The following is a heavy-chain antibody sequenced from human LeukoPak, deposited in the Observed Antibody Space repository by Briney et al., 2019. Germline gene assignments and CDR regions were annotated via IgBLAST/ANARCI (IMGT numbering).Heavy chain of an antibody. J-gene: IGHJ1*01. CDR2: IKSDGST. D-gene: IGHD3-22*01. V-gene: IGHV3-74*01. CDR1: GFTFRSYW. CDR3: ARAPSEIGGYYPEYFRH. Sequence: GGSLRLPCAASGFTFRSYWMHWVRQAPGKGLVWVSRIKSDGSTNYADSVKGRFTISRDNAKNTLSLQMNSLRAEDTGVYYCARAPSEIGGYYPEYFRHWGQGTLVTVSS.